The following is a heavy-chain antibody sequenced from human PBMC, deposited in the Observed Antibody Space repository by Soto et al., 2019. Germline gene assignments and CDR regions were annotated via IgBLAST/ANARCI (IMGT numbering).Heavy chain of an antibody. D-gene: IGHD2-2*01. V-gene: IGHV3-30*18. CDR1: GFTFSSYG. CDR2: ISYDGSNK. J-gene: IGHJ4*02. Sequence: QVQLVESGGGVVQPGRSLRLSCAASGFTFSSYGMHWVRQAPGKGLEWVAVISYDGSNKYYADSVKGRFTISRDNSKNTLYLQMNSLRADDTAVYYCAKDGCSSTSCFFDYWGQGTLVTVSS. CDR3: AKDGCSSTSCFFDY.